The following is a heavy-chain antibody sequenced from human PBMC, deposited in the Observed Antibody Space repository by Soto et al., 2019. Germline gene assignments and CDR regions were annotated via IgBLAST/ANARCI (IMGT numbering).Heavy chain of an antibody. D-gene: IGHD3-10*01. CDR2: IRGFSPYT. Sequence: GGSLRLSCISSGFTFRTYTMNWVRQAPGKGLEWVSGIRGFSPYTFYAESVKGRLTISRDNAKNSLDLQMDSLRAEDTAVYYCARDRGYDAHDYYYNAMDVWGQGTTVTVS. CDR1: GFTFRTYT. V-gene: IGHV3-21*06. CDR3: ARDRGYDAHDYYYNAMDV. J-gene: IGHJ6*02.